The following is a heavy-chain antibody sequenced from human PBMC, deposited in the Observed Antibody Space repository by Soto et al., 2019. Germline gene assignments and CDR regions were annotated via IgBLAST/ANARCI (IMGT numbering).Heavy chain of an antibody. D-gene: IGHD3-10*01. CDR1: GGSISSSSYY. Sequence: SETLSLTCTVSGGSISSSSYYWGWIRQPPGKGLEWIGSIYYSGSTYYNPSLKSRVTISVDTSKNQFSLKLSSVTAADTAVYYCARHLYYGSGMWGGYYYYGMDVWGQGTTVTVSS. V-gene: IGHV4-39*01. CDR3: ARHLYYGSGMWGGYYYYGMDV. J-gene: IGHJ6*02. CDR2: IYYSGST.